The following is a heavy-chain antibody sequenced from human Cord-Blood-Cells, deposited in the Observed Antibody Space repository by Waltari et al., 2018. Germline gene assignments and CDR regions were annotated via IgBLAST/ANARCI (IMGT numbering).Heavy chain of an antibody. V-gene: IGHV4-39*01. Sequence: QLQLQESGPGLVKPSETLSLTCTVSGGSISSSSYYWGWIRQPPGQGLEWIGSIYYSGSTYYNPSLKSRVTISVDTSKNQFSLKLSSVTAADTAVYYCARQQQLRYFDWPPDAFDIWGQGTMVTVSS. J-gene: IGHJ3*02. CDR2: IYYSGST. CDR1: GGSISSSSYY. CDR3: ARQQQLRYFDWPPDAFDI. D-gene: IGHD3-9*01.